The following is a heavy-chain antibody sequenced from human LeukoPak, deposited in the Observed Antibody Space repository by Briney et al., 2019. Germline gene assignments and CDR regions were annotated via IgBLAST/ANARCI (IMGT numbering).Heavy chain of an antibody. D-gene: IGHD5-18*01. J-gene: IGHJ4*02. CDR2: MNPNSGNT. CDR1: GYTFTSYD. CDR3: ARIKRGYSYGNFDY. V-gene: IGHV1-8*01. Sequence: GASVKVSCKASGYTFTSYDINWVRQATRQGREWMGWMNPNSGNTGYAQKFQGRVTMTRNTSISTDYMELSSLRSEDTALYYCARIKRGYSYGNFDYWGQGTLVTVSS.